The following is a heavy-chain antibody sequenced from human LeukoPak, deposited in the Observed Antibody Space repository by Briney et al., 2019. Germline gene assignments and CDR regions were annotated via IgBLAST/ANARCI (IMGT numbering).Heavy chain of an antibody. Sequence: PSETLSLTCTVSGGSISSYYWSWIRQPPGKGLEWIGYIYYSGSTNYNPSLKSRVTISVDTSKNQFSLKLSSVTAADTAVYYCARPIVVVGATSGVAFDIWGQGTMVTVSS. D-gene: IGHD1-26*01. CDR2: IYYSGST. CDR3: ARPIVVVGATSGVAFDI. V-gene: IGHV4-59*01. J-gene: IGHJ3*02. CDR1: GGSISSYY.